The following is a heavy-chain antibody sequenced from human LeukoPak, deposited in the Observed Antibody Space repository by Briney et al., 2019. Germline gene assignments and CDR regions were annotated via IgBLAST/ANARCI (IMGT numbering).Heavy chain of an antibody. V-gene: IGHV3-30*02. D-gene: IGHD3-9*01. CDR1: GFTFSSYG. CDR3: AKDTATTYDILTGRGGPNDAFDI. J-gene: IGHJ3*02. Sequence: GGSLRLSCAASGFTFSSYGMHWVRQAPGKGLEWVAFIRYDGSNKYYADSVKGRFTISRDNSKNTLYLQMNSLRAEDTAVYYCAKDTATTYDILTGRGGPNDAFDIWGQGTMVTVSS. CDR2: IRYDGSNK.